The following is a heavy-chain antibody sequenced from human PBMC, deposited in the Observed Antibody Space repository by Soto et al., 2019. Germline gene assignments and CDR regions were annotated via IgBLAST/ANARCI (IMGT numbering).Heavy chain of an antibody. CDR2: TYYRSRWYS. J-gene: IGHJ6*02. Sequence: SQTLSLTCVGSGDTISSNSVAWNWVRQSPSRGLEWLGRTYYRSRWYSDYAVSVRSRIDINADTSKNQVSLQLNSVTPEDTAVYYCARSEEDSDYYYYGMDVWGQGTTVTVSS. CDR1: GDTISSNSVA. V-gene: IGHV6-1*01. D-gene: IGHD2-15*01. CDR3: ARSEEDSDYYYYGMDV.